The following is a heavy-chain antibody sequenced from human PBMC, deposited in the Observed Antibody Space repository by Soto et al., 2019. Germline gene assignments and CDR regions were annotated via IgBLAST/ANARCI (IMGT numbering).Heavy chain of an antibody. CDR1: GGSFSGYY. J-gene: IGHJ5*02. D-gene: IGHD4-17*01. V-gene: IGHV4-34*01. CDR2: INHSGST. Sequence: QVQLQQWGAGLLKPSETLSLTCAVYGGSFSGYYWSWIRQTPGKGLEWIGEINHSGSTNYNPSLKSRVTISVDTTKNQVSLKLSSVTAAETAVYYCARRGLRQNWFDPWGQGSLVTVSS. CDR3: ARRGLRQNWFDP.